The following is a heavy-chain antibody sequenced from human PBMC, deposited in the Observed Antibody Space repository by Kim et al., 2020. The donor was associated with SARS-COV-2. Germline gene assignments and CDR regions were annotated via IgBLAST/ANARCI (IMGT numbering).Heavy chain of an antibody. CDR3: ARAAIVEMATGDY. V-gene: IGHV4-31*03. CDR1: GGSISSGGYY. CDR2: IYYSGST. J-gene: IGHJ4*02. Sequence: SETLSLTCTVSGGSISSGGYYWSWIRQHPGKGLEWIGYIYYSGSTYYNPSLKSRVTISVDTSKNQFSLKLSSVTAADTAVYYCARAAIVEMATGDYWGQGTLVTVSS. D-gene: IGHD2-15*01.